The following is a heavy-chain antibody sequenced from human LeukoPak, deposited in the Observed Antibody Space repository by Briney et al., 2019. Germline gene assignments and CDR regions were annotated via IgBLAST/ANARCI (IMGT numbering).Heavy chain of an antibody. CDR3: AREDVDTAILFDY. D-gene: IGHD5-18*01. V-gene: IGHV1-69*13. CDR2: IIPIFGTA. J-gene: IGHJ4*02. CDR1: GGTFSSYA. Sequence: SVKVSCKASGGTFSSYAISWVRQAPGQGLEWMGGIIPIFGTANYAQKFQGRVTITADESTSTAYMELSSLRSEDTAVYYCAREDVDTAILFDYWGQGTLVTASS.